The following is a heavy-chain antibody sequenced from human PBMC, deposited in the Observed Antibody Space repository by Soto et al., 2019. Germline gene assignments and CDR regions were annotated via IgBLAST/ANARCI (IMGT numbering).Heavy chain of an antibody. CDR2: IRSKANSYAT. D-gene: IGHD6-19*01. J-gene: IGHJ4*02. CDR1: GFSFSVSA. CDR3: TSVAALSRGEY. Sequence: EVQLVESGGGLVQPGGSLKLSCATSGFSFSVSAMHWVRQASGKGLEWVGRIRSKANSYATTYGASVKDRLTISRDDSKNTAYLQMNRLKTEDTAVYYCTSVAALSRGEYWGQGTLVTVSS. V-gene: IGHV3-73*01.